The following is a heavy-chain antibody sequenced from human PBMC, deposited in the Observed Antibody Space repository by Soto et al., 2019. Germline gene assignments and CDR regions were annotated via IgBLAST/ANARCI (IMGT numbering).Heavy chain of an antibody. J-gene: IGHJ6*02. D-gene: IGHD1-20*01. CDR1: GYNYTSYW. CDR3: ARRGSNWNDEGYYYGMDV. Sequence: PGASQKISCKGSGYNYTSYWIGWVRQMPGKGLEWMGIIYPGDSDTRYSPSLQGQVTMSADKSITTAYLQWSSLKASDTAMYYCARRGSNWNDEGYYYGMDVWGQGTTVTVSS. V-gene: IGHV5-51*01. CDR2: IYPGDSDT.